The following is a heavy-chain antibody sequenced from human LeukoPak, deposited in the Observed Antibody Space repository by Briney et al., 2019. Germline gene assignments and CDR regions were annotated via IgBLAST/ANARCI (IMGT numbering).Heavy chain of an antibody. CDR2: IYTNTGNP. V-gene: IGHV7-4-1*02. Sequence: ASVKVSCKTSGYTFTACAIHWVRQAPGQGFEWMGWIYTNTGNPTYAQGFTGRFVFSLDTSVSTAYLQISSLKAEDTAVYYCGRESSGSGSFPLAYWGQGTLVTVSS. CDR3: GRESSGSGSFPLAY. D-gene: IGHD3-10*01. CDR1: GYTFTACA. J-gene: IGHJ4*02.